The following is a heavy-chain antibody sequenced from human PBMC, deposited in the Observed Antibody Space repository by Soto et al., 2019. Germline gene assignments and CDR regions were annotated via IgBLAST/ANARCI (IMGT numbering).Heavy chain of an antibody. D-gene: IGHD6-19*01. CDR2: ISGSGGST. Sequence: PGGSLRLSCAASGFTFSSYAMSWVRQAPGKGLEWVSAISGSGGSTYYADSVEGRFTISRDNSKNTLYLQMNSLRAEDTAVYYCAKEIAVAEGQEGFDYWGQGTLVTVSS. J-gene: IGHJ4*02. CDR1: GFTFSSYA. CDR3: AKEIAVAEGQEGFDY. V-gene: IGHV3-23*01.